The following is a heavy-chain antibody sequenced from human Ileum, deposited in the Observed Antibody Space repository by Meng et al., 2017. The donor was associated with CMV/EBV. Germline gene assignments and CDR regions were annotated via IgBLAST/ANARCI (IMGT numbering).Heavy chain of an antibody. J-gene: IGHJ4*02. CDR3: ARDLTNKWFYY. Sequence: QLPEAGPGPVKPADTLPLTCTASGAPISSGSHSWAWFRQPPGKRLEWIGSMYFSGIADYNPSLKSRVTISLHATQKQFSLRLTSVTAADSAVYFCARDLTNKWFYYWGQGTLVTVSS. CDR2: MYFSGIA. CDR1: GAPISSGSHS. V-gene: IGHV4-39*07. D-gene: IGHD1-26*01.